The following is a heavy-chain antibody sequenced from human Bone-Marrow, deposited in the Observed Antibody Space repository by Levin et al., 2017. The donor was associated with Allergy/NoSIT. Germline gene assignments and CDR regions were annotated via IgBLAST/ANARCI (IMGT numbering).Heavy chain of an antibody. CDR2: IYYSGST. V-gene: IGHV4-59*01. Sequence: SETLSLTCTVSGGSISSYYWSWIRQPPGKGLQWIGYIYYSGSTNFNPSLKSRVTMSVDTSKNQFSLKLSSVTAADTAVYYCARAPLSAFDIWGQGTMVTVSS. CDR3: ARAPLSAFDI. J-gene: IGHJ3*02. D-gene: IGHD2-8*01. CDR1: GGSISSYY.